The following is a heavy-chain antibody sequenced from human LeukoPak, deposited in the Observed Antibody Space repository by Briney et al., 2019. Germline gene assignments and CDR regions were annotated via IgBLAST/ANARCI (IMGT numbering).Heavy chain of an antibody. CDR2: INIDERIT. CDR1: GFTFSSYW. Sequence: GGSLRLSCAASGFTFSSYWMHWVRQAPGKGPVWVPRINIDERITEYADSVKGRFTISRDNAKNMVYLQMNSLRAEDTAVYYCAREQLGFSLGLWGQGTLVTVSS. V-gene: IGHV3-74*03. D-gene: IGHD1-1*01. CDR3: AREQLGFSLGL. J-gene: IGHJ4*02.